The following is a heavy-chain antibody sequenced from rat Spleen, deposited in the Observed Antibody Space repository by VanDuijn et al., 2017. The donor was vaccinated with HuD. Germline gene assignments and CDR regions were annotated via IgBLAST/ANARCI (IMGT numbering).Heavy chain of an antibody. CDR1: GFTFSDFY. CDR2: ISYDDSKT. J-gene: IGHJ1*01. CDR3: TRRGYLSDWYFDF. V-gene: IGHV5-7*01. Sequence: EVQLMESGGGLVQPGRSLKLSCAASGFTFSDFYMAWVRQAPTKGLEWVATISYDDSKTYYRDSVKGRFTISRDNARSTLNLQMDSLRSEDTAIYYCTRRGYLSDWYFDFWGPGTMVTVSS. D-gene: IGHD4-4*01.